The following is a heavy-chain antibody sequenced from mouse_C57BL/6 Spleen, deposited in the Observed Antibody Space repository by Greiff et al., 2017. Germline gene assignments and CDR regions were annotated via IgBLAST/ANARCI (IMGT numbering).Heavy chain of an antibody. V-gene: IGHV1-26*01. CDR2: INPNNGGT. CDR1: GYTFTDYY. Sequence: EVQLQQSGPELVKPGASVKISCKASGYTFTDYYMNWVKQSHGKSLEWIGDINPNNGGTSYNQKFKGKATVTVDKSSSTAYMELRSLTSEDSAVYYCARYEGGRFYYFDYWGQGTTLTVSS. CDR3: ARYEGGRFYYFDY. D-gene: IGHD2-3*01. J-gene: IGHJ2*01.